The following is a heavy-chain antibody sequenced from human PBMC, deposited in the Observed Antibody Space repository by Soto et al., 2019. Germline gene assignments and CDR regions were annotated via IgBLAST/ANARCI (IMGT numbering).Heavy chain of an antibody. CDR1: GFTFSSYA. J-gene: IGHJ4*02. V-gene: IGHV3-23*01. D-gene: IGHD3-16*02. CDR2: ISGSGGST. Sequence: PGGSLRLSCSASGFTFSSYAMSWVRQAPGKGLEWVSAISGSGGSTYYADSVKGRFTISRDNSKNTLYLQMNSLRAEDTAVYYCAKDPGVIVAGYFDYWGQGTLVTVSS. CDR3: AKDPGVIVAGYFDY.